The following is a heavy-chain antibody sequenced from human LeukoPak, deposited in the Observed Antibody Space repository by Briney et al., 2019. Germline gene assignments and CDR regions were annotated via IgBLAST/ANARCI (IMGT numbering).Heavy chain of an antibody. CDR3: ARAPDSSGYKPFHAFDI. D-gene: IGHD3-22*01. J-gene: IGHJ3*02. CDR1: GGSISSYY. Sequence: SETPSLTCTVSGGSISSYYWSWIRQPAGKGLEWIGRIYTSGSTNYNPSLKSRVTISVDRSKNQFSLKLSSVTAADTAVYYCARAPDSSGYKPFHAFDIWGQGTMVTVSS. CDR2: IYTSGST. V-gene: IGHV4-4*07.